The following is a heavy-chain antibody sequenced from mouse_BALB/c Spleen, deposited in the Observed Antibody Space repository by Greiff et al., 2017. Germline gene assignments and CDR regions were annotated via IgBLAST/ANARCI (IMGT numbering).Heavy chain of an antibody. CDR2: ISSGGSYT. D-gene: IGHD1-1*01. Sequence: EVKLVESGGGLVKPGGSLKLSCAASGFTFSSYTMSWVRQTPEKRLEWVATISSGGSYTYYPDSVKGRFTISRDNAKNTLYLQMSSLKSEDTAMYYCTRVGTTVVDYWGQGTTLTVSS. J-gene: IGHJ2*01. CDR1: GFTFSSYT. V-gene: IGHV5-6-4*01. CDR3: TRVGTTVVDY.